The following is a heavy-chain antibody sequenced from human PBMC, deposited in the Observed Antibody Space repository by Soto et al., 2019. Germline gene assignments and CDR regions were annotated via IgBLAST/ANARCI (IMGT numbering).Heavy chain of an antibody. D-gene: IGHD2-15*01. CDR3: AASAVVAAHF. Sequence: PGGSLRLSCAASAFTFSDYYMGWIRQAPGKGLEWLPYISGNGNTIYYADSVKGRFTVSRDNAKNLLYLQMNSLRAEDTAVYYCAASAVVAAHFWGQGVLVTVSS. CDR1: AFTFSDYY. CDR2: ISGNGNTI. J-gene: IGHJ4*02. V-gene: IGHV3-11*01.